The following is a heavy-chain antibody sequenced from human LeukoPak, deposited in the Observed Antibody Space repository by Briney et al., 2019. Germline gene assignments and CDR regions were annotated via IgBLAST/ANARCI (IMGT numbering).Heavy chain of an antibody. D-gene: IGHD2-2*02. V-gene: IGHV4-39*01. CDR1: GGSISSSSYY. J-gene: IGHJ4*02. CDR3: ARLVDRKINIVVVPAAIGIFDY. Sequence: SETLSLTCTVSGGSISSSSYYWGWIRQPPGKGLEWIGSIHYSGSTYYNPSLKSRVTISVDTSKNQFSLKLSSVTAADTAVYYCARLVDRKINIVVVPAAIGIFDYWGQGTLVTVSS. CDR2: IHYSGST.